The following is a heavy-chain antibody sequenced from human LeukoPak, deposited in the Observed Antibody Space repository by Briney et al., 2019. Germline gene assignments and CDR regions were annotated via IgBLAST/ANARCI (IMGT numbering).Heavy chain of an antibody. V-gene: IGHV4-59*01. Sequence: PSETLSLTCTVSGGSISSYYWSWIRQPPGKGLEWIGYIYYSGSTNYNPSLKSRVTISVDTSKNQFSLKLSSVTAADTAVYYCARGWLRIHYFDYWGQGTLVTVSS. CDR1: GGSISSYY. CDR3: ARGWLRIHYFDY. J-gene: IGHJ4*02. CDR2: IYYSGST. D-gene: IGHD5-12*01.